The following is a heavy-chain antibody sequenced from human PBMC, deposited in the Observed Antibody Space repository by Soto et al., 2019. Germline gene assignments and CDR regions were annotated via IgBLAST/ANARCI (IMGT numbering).Heavy chain of an antibody. CDR2: INPNSGGT. CDR1: GGTFSSYA. V-gene: IGHV1-2*02. D-gene: IGHD2-8*01. J-gene: IGHJ5*02. CDR3: AWSWWDCTNGVCYTPWFDT. Sequence: ASVKVSCKASGGTFSSYAISWFRQAPGQGLEWMGWINPNSGGTNYAQKFQGRDTMTRDKSISTAYMELSRLRSDDTAVYYCAWSWWDCTNGVCYTPWFDTWGQGTLVTVSS.